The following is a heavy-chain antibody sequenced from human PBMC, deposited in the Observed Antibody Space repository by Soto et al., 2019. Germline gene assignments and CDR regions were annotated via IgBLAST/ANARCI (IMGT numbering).Heavy chain of an antibody. J-gene: IGHJ6*02. CDR2: IRSKAYGGTT. CDR1: GFTFGDYA. Sequence: AGGSLRLSCTASGFTFGDYAMSWVRQAPGKGLEWVGFIRSKAYGGTTEYAASVKGRFTISRDDSKSIAYLQMNSLKTEDTAVYYCTRELSGYDEYYYYGMDVWGQGTTVTVSS. CDR3: TRELSGYDEYYYYGMDV. V-gene: IGHV3-49*04. D-gene: IGHD5-12*01.